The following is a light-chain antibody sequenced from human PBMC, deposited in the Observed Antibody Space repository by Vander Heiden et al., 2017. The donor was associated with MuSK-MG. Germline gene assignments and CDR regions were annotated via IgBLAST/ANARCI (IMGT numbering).Light chain of an antibody. CDR2: DND. CDR1: TSNIGNNY. J-gene: IGLJ3*02. V-gene: IGLV1-51*01. Sequence: QSVLTHPPSVSAAPGQKVTIPCSGSTSNIGNNYVSWYQHFPGTAPKVLIYDNDDRRSEVPDRFSASKSGTSATLAITGLQTADEADYYCGTWDTSLSAWVFGGGTKLTVL. CDR3: GTWDTSLSAWV.